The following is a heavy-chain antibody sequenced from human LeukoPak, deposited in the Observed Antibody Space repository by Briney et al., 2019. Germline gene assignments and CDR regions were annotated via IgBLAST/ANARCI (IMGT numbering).Heavy chain of an antibody. J-gene: IGHJ4*02. D-gene: IGHD3-10*01. CDR2: IYYSGST. CDR1: GGSISSSSYY. CDR3: ARRDSNPSITMVRDDTAFDY. Sequence: SETLSLTCTVSGGSISSSSYYWGWIRQPPGKGLEWIGSIYYSGSTYYNPSLKSRVTISVDTSKNQFSLKLSSVTAADTAVYYCARRDSNPSITMVRDDTAFDYWGQGTLVTVSS. V-gene: IGHV4-39*01.